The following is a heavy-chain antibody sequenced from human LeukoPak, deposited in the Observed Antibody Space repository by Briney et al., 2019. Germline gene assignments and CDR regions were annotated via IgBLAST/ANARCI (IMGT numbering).Heavy chain of an antibody. Sequence: SETLSLTCTVSDASISSYYWSWIRQSPGKGLEWIAYINNSGRTNYNPSLKSRVTISADTSKNQLSLKVRSVTAADTAVYYCARGAGWYEYWGRGTQVTVFS. CDR1: DASISSYY. CDR2: INNSGRT. J-gene: IGHJ4*02. D-gene: IGHD6-19*01. CDR3: ARGAGWYEY. V-gene: IGHV4-4*09.